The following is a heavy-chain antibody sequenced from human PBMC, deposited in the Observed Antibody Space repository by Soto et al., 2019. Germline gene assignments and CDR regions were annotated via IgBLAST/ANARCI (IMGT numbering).Heavy chain of an antibody. CDR1: GYTFFSYG. CDR2: ISAHNCNT. J-gene: IGHJ4*02. V-gene: IGHV1-18*01. Sequence: QVQLVQSGAEVKKPGASVKVSCKASGYTFFSYGITWVRQAPGQGLEWLGCISAHNCNTNYEQKLQGRGTMTTDTSTSTAYMELRSLRSDETAVYYCARTQINGYSDPLTGNFDYWGQGTLVTVSS. CDR3: ARTQINGYSDPLTGNFDY. D-gene: IGHD3-9*01.